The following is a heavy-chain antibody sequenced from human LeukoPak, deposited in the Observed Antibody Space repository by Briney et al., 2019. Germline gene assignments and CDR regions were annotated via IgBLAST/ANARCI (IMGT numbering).Heavy chain of an antibody. D-gene: IGHD4-23*01. CDR2: MKEDGGEI. J-gene: IGHJ5*02. CDR1: GFPFSNYG. Sequence: GGSLRLSCAASGFPFSNYGMSWVRQAPGKGLEWVANMKEDGGEINYVDSVKGRFTISRDNAKNSLYLHMNILRVEDTAVYYCARDRGYSTFDNWGQGTLVTVSS. V-gene: IGHV3-7*01. CDR3: ARDRGYSTFDN.